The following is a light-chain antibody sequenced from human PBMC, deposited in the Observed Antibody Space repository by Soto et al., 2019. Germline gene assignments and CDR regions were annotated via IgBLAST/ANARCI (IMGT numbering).Light chain of an antibody. CDR1: QDIRTS. CDR3: QHYHNLPPFT. Sequence: DIQMTQSPSSLSASVGDRVSITCQASQDIRTSLSWFQQKPGRAPRLLIYGASYLETGVPSRFRGSGSGTDFTFTISSLQPEDIATYYCQHYHNLPPFTFGPGTRVDGK. V-gene: IGKV1-33*01. CDR2: GAS. J-gene: IGKJ3*01.